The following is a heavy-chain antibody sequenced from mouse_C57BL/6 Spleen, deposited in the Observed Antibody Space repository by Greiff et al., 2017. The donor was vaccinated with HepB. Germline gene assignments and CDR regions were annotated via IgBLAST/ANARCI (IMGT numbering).Heavy chain of an antibody. D-gene: IGHD2-4*01. CDR1: GFTFTDYY. J-gene: IGHJ3*01. CDR3: ARYFDYDAVFAY. CDR2: IRNKANGYTT. Sequence: EVQLVESGGGLVQPGGSLSLSCAASGFTFTDYYMSWVRQPPGKALEWLGFIRNKANGYTTEYSASVKGRFTISRDNSQSILYLQMNALRAEDSATYYCARYFDYDAVFAYWGQGTLVTVSA. V-gene: IGHV7-3*01.